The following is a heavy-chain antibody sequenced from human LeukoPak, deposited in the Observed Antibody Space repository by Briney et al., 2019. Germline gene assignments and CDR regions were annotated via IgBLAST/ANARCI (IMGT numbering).Heavy chain of an antibody. CDR2: ISAYNGNT. D-gene: IGHD3-3*01. Sequence: GASVKVSCKASGYTFTSYGINWVRQAPGQGLEWMGWISAYNGNTNYAQKFQGRVTITADESTSTAYMELSSLRSEDTAVYYCATPRYYDFWSGYTTYYFDYWGQGTLVTVSS. CDR3: ATPRYYDFWSGYTTYYFDY. J-gene: IGHJ4*02. CDR1: GYTFTSYG. V-gene: IGHV1-18*01.